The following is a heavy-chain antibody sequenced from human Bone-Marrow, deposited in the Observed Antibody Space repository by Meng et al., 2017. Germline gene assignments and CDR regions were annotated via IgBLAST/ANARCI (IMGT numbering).Heavy chain of an antibody. CDR2: IKSKTDGGTT. Sequence: GESLKISCAASGFTFSNSWMSWVRQAPGQGLEWVARIKSKTDGGTTDYAAPVKFRFTISRGDSKNTLYLPMNSLKTEDTALYYCIGIFRVVADTSTGFGNFYFDYWGQGTPVTVSS. CDR3: IGIFRVVADTSTGFGNFYFDY. V-gene: IGHV3-15*01. D-gene: IGHD2-15*01. J-gene: IGHJ4*01. CDR1: GFTFSNSW.